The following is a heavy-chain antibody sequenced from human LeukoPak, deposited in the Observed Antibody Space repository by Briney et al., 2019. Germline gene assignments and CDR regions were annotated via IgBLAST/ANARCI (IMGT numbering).Heavy chain of an antibody. CDR2: FDPEDGET. V-gene: IGHV1-24*01. D-gene: IGHD3-16*01. CDR3: ARDQYHYDWLGDAFDI. J-gene: IGHJ3*02. CDR1: GYTLTELS. Sequence: ASVKVSCKVSGYTLTELSMHWVRQAPGKGLEWMGGFDPEDGETIYAQKFQGRVTMTEDTSTDTAYMELSSLRSEDTAVYYCARDQYHYDWLGDAFDIWGQGTMVTVSS.